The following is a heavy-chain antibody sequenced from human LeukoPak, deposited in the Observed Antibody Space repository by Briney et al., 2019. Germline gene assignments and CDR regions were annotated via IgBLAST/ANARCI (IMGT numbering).Heavy chain of an antibody. D-gene: IGHD6-13*01. CDR1: RLTFSSYA. Sequence: GGSLRLSCAASRLTFSSYAMNWVRQAPGKGLEWVSSISSSSSYIYYADSVKGRFTISRDNAKNSLYLQMNSLRAEDTAVYYCARDLYSSSWNWFDPWGQGTLVTVSS. CDR3: ARDLYSSSWNWFDP. J-gene: IGHJ5*02. CDR2: ISSSSSYI. V-gene: IGHV3-21*01.